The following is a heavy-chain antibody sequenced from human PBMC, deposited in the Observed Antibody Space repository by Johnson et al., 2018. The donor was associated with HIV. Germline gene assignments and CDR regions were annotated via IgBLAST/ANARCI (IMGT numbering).Heavy chain of an antibody. CDR2: VRSSGSTR. Sequence: VHLVESGGGVVKPGGSLRLSCVASGFVFSDSHMSWIRPAPGKGLEWISYVRSSGSTRCYADSVNGRFTISRDNAKNSLYLKMNSLKAEDTAVYYCARAHYGSGSLDIWGQGTMVTVSS. J-gene: IGHJ3*02. CDR3: ARAHYGSGSLDI. D-gene: IGHD3-10*01. V-gene: IGHV3-11*04. CDR1: GFVFSDSH.